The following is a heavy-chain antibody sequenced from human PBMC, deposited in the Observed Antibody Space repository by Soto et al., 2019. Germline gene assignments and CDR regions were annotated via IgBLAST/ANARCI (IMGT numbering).Heavy chain of an antibody. V-gene: IGHV1-24*01. CDR1: GYTLTELS. Sequence: GASVKVSCKVSGYTLTELSMHWVRQAPGKGLEWMGGFDPEDGETIYAQKFQGRVTMTEDTSTDTAYMELSGLRSEDTAVYYCATAPISGSYRYNLLDSWGQGTLVIVSS. J-gene: IGHJ5*01. CDR2: FDPEDGET. D-gene: IGHD1-26*01. CDR3: ATAPISGSYRYNLLDS.